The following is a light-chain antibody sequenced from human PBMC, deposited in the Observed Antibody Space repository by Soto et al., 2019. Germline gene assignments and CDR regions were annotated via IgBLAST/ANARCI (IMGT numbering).Light chain of an antibody. V-gene: IGKV3-20*01. CDR1: QSVSSSY. J-gene: IGKJ5*01. Sequence: EIVLTQSPVTLSLSPGERATLSCRASQSVSSSYLAWYQQKPGQAPRLLIYGASSRATGIPDTFSGSGSGTDFTLTISRLEPEDFAVYYWQQYDSSPITFGQGTRLEIK. CDR3: QQYDSSPIT. CDR2: GAS.